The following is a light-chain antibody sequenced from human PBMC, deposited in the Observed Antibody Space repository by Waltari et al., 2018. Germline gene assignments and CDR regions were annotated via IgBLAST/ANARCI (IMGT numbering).Light chain of an antibody. CDR3: HSYDRSLDGVV. Sequence: QSVLTQPPSVSGAPGQTVTISCTGSSSNIGADYGVPWYPQLPGTAPQLLIVNGAMRPSGVPYRFSGSRSGTSASLAITGLQAEDEADYFCHSYDRSLDGVVFGGGTKLTVL. V-gene: IGLV1-40*01. J-gene: IGLJ2*01. CDR1: SSNIGADYG. CDR2: NGA.